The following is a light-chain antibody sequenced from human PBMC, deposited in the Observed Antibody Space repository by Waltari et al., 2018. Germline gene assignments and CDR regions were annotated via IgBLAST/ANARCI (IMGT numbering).Light chain of an antibody. Sequence: QSALTQPASVSGSPGQSITTPCTGTSNDVGIYRLVSCFQQHPGKAPKLMLYEVSKRPSGVSIRFSGSKSGNTASLTISGLQAEDEADYYCCSYAGGSTFVFGIGTKVTVL. CDR3: CSYAGGSTFV. V-gene: IGLV2-23*02. J-gene: IGLJ1*01. CDR2: EVS. CDR1: SNDVGIYRL.